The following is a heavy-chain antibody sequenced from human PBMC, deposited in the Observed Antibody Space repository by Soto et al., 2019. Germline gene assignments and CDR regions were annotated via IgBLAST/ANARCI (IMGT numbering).Heavy chain of an antibody. CDR3: ARHGTVVDPADSFYYYYYRDV. CDR2: IYYSGST. V-gene: IGHV4-59*08. J-gene: IGHJ6*03. Sequence: PSETLSLTCTVSGGSISSYYWSWIRQPPGKGLEWIGYIYYSGSTNYNPSLKSRVTISVDTSKNQFSLKLSSVTAADTAVYYCARHGTVVDPADSFYYYYYRDVWGKGTRVTVSS. CDR1: GGSISSYY. D-gene: IGHD2-2*01.